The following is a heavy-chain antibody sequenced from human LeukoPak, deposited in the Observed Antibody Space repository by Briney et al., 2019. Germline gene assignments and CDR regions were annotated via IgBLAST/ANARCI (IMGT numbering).Heavy chain of an antibody. CDR2: ISSSGSTI. V-gene: IGHV3-48*03. J-gene: IGHJ6*02. D-gene: IGHD5-12*01. Sequence: GGSLRLSCAASGFTFSSYEMNWVRQAPGKGLEWVSYISSSGSTIYYADSVKGRFTISRDNAKNSLYLQMNSLRAADTAVYYCARQTSGYSGYDYLANYYYGMDVWGQGTTVTVSS. CDR3: ARQTSGYSGYDYLANYYYGMDV. CDR1: GFTFSSYE.